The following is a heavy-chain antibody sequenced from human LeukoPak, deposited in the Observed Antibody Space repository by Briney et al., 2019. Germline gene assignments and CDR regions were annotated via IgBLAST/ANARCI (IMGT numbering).Heavy chain of an antibody. V-gene: IGHV3-73*01. D-gene: IGHD4-17*01. J-gene: IGHJ2*01. CDR1: GFSFSGSV. CDR3: TRRQDGDYWYFDL. Sequence: GGSLRLSCAASGFSFSGSVMHWVSQASGKGLEWVGRIRSKANSYATAYAASVKGRFTISRDDSKNTAYLQMNSLKTEDTAVYYCTRRQDGDYWYFDLWGRGTLVTASS. CDR2: IRSKANSYAT.